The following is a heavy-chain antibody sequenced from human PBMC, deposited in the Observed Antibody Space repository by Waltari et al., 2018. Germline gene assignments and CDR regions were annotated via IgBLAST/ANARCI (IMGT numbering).Heavy chain of an antibody. Sequence: EVQLVESGGGLVQPGGSLTLSCAASGFTFRSFLMSWVRQAPGKGLEWVANIKQDGSEKNYVDLVKGRFTISKDNAKNSLYLQMNSLRAEDTAIYYCVRGGYGFDIWGQGTMVTVSS. CDR3: VRGGYGFDI. D-gene: IGHD3-16*01. V-gene: IGHV3-7*01. CDR1: GFTFRSFL. J-gene: IGHJ3*02. CDR2: IKQDGSEK.